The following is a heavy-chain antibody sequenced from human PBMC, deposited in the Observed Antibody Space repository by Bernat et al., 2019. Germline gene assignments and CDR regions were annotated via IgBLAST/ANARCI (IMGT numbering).Heavy chain of an antibody. Sequence: EVQLVESGGGLVQPGGSRRLSCAASGFNFSSYWMHWVRKAPGEGLVWVSRITSDGSSTSAADSVNGRFTISRDNAKNTLSLQMNSLRAEDTAVYYCARDYYVPYWGQGTLVTVSS. J-gene: IGHJ4*02. D-gene: IGHD3-10*02. CDR2: ITSDGSST. CDR1: GFNFSSYW. CDR3: ARDYYVPY. V-gene: IGHV3-74*01.